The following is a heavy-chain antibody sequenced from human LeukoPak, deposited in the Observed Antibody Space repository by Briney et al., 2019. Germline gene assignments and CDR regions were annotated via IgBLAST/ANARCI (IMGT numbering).Heavy chain of an antibody. CDR1: GFTFSSYA. D-gene: IGHD3-22*01. V-gene: IGHV3-30*04. CDR2: ISYDGSNK. CDR3: ARDAYYYDSSGYYAHYYYYYGMDV. J-gene: IGHJ6*02. Sequence: GGSLRLSCPASGFTFSSYAMHWVRQAPGKGLEWVAVISYDGSNKYYADSVKGRFTIPRDNSKNTLYLQMNSLRAEDTAVYYCARDAYYYDSSGYYAHYYYYYGMDVWGQGTTVTVSS.